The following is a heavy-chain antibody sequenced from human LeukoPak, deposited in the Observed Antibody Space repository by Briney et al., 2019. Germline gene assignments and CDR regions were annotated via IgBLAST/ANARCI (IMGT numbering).Heavy chain of an antibody. CDR3: ASEGGKGSGYYTGY. CDR1: GRSISSSGYY. Sequence: PSETLSLTCTVSGRSISSSGYYWSWIRQHPGKGLEWIGYIYYSGSTSYNPSLKSRATISVDTSKYQFSLNLSPVTAADTAVYYRASEGGKGSGYYTGYWGQGTLVIVSS. J-gene: IGHJ4*02. CDR2: IYYSGST. V-gene: IGHV4-31*03. D-gene: IGHD3-3*01.